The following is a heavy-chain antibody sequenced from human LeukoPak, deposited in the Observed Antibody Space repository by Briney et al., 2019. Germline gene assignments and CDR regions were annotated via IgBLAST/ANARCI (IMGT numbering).Heavy chain of an antibody. Sequence: ASVNVSCKASGYTFTSYGISWVRQAPGQGLEWMGWISAYNGNTNYAQKLQGRVTMTTDTSTSTAYMELRSLRSDDTAVYYCARGPSYLAAAGKGIFDYWGQGTLVTVSS. CDR2: ISAYNGNT. J-gene: IGHJ4*02. CDR1: GYTFTSYG. D-gene: IGHD6-13*01. CDR3: ARGPSYLAAAGKGIFDY. V-gene: IGHV1-18*01.